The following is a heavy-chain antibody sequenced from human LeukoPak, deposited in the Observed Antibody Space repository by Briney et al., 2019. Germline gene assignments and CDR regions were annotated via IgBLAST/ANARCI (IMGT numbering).Heavy chain of an antibody. J-gene: IGHJ3*02. Sequence: SETLSLTCTVSGGSISSSSYYWGWIRQPPGKGLEWIGSIYYSGSTYYNPSLKSRVTISVDTSKNQFSLKLSSVTAADTAVYYCARDPSRSGGYPGAFDIWGQGTMVTVSS. CDR1: GGSISSSSYY. CDR3: ARDPSRSGGYPGAFDI. D-gene: IGHD1-26*01. V-gene: IGHV4-39*07. CDR2: IYYSGST.